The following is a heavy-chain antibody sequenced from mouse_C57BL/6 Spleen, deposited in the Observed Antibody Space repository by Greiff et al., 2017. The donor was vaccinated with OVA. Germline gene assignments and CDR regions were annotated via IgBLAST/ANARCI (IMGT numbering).Heavy chain of an antibody. Sequence: VQLQQPGAELVKPGASVKLSCKASGYTFTSYWMHWVKQRPGRGLEWIGMIDPNSGGTKYNEKFKSKATLTVDKPSSTAYMQLSSLTSEDSAVYYCARSGPFGSSYGYFDYWGQGTTLTVSS. CDR1: GYTFTSYW. V-gene: IGHV1-72*01. CDR3: ARSGPFGSSYGYFDY. J-gene: IGHJ2*01. D-gene: IGHD1-1*01. CDR2: IDPNSGGT.